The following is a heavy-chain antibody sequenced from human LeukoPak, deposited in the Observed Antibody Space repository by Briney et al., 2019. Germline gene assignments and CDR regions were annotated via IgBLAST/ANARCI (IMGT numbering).Heavy chain of an antibody. V-gene: IGHV3-23*01. CDR3: ANAIGGTFEGFDY. CDR2: IGTSGGP. CDR1: GFIFSSYA. J-gene: IGHJ4*02. Sequence: PGGSLTLSCAASGFIFSSYAMTWVRQAPGGGLEWVSAIGTSGGPYYPDSVKGRFTISRNNPKTTLYLQMNSLGAEDTAVYYCANAIGGTFEGFDYWGQGTLVTVSS. D-gene: IGHD2/OR15-2a*01.